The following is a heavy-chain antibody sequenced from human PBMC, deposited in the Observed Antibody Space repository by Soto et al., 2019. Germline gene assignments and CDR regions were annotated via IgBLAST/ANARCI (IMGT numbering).Heavy chain of an antibody. J-gene: IGHJ4*02. Sequence: ASVKVSCKTSGYILTAYGLAWLRQAPGQRPEWMGWVSTNDDRTNYAQKFQGRVTVTTDRSTTTTSMELRSLRPDDTAVYYCARELNTESSAYYSFAFWGQGTLVTVSS. CDR3: ARELNTESSAYYSFAF. D-gene: IGHD3-22*01. CDR2: VSTNDDRT. CDR1: GYILTAYG. V-gene: IGHV1-18*01.